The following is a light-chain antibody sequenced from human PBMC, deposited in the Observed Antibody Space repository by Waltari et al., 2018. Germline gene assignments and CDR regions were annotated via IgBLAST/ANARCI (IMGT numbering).Light chain of an antibody. V-gene: IGKV2D-29*02. CDR3: LQSSKDPWT. CDR2: KVT. Sequence: DIVMTQTPLSLPVTPGEPASISCRSSQSLLHSNGNTYLHWYPQKPGQSPRLLIYKVTNRESGVPDRFSGSGSGTDFTLKISRVEPEDVGFYYCLQSSKDPWTFGQGTKVEIK. J-gene: IGKJ1*01. CDR1: QSLLHSNGNTY.